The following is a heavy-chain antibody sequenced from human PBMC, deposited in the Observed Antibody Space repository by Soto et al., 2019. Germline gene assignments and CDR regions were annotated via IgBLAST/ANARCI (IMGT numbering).Heavy chain of an antibody. V-gene: IGHV3-23*01. D-gene: IGHD6-6*01. CDR1: GFTFSSYA. CDR3: AKGGLAARGECFQH. J-gene: IGHJ1*01. CDR2: ISGSGGST. Sequence: GGSLRLSCAASGFTFSSYAMSWVRQAPGKGLEWVSAISGSGGSTYYADSVKGRFTISRDNSKNTLYPQMNSLRAEDTAIYYCAKGGLAARGECFQHWGQGTLVTVSS.